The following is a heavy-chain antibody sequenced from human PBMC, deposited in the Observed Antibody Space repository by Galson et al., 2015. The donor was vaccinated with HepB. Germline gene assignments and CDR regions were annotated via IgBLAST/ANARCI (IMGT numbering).Heavy chain of an antibody. J-gene: IGHJ4*02. D-gene: IGHD3-9*01. Sequence: SLRLSCAASGFTFSNAWMSWVRQAPGKGLERVGRIKGKTDGGTTDYAAPVKGRFTISRDDSKNTLYLQMNSLKTEDTAVYYCTTEVLPADYWGQGTLVTVSS. V-gene: IGHV3-15*01. CDR1: GFTFSNAW. CDR3: TTEVLPADY. CDR2: IKGKTDGGTT.